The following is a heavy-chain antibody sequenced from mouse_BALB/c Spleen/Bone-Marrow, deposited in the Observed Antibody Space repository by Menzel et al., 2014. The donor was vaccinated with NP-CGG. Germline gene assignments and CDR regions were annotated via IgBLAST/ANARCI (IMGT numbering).Heavy chain of an antibody. CDR3: ARLGYRYGYCVFDG. CDR1: GLNIKATY. V-gene: IGHV14-3*02. Sequence: EVQRVVAAAELVKPGASVKLSCPASGLNIKATYMHWVTQRPEQGLEWIGRIDPATGHTKYAPKFQGKATITADTSSNTAYLQLSSLTSEDTAVYDCARLGYRYGYCVFDGWGAGTTVTGSA. CDR2: IDPATGHT. J-gene: IGHJ1*01. D-gene: IGHD2-14*01.